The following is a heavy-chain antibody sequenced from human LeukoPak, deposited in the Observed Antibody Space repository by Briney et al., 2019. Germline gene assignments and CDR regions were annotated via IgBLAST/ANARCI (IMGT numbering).Heavy chain of an antibody. CDR1: GFTFSNYW. CDR3: ARDRRAADTDFDS. J-gene: IGHJ4*02. D-gene: IGHD6-13*01. V-gene: IGHV3-74*03. CDR2: IKSDGSVP. Sequence: GGSLRLSCAAPGFTFSNYWMHWVRQVPGKGLVWVSRIKSDGSVPKYADSVRGRFTISRDNAKNTLYLQMNSLRAEDTAVYYCARDRRAADTDFDSWGQGTLVTVSS.